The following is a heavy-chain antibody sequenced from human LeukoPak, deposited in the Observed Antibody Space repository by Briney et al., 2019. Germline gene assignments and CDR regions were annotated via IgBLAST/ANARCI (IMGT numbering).Heavy chain of an antibody. CDR3: AKDRGHYYTNDY. D-gene: IGHD3-22*01. J-gene: IGHJ4*02. V-gene: IGHV3-23*01. CDR1: GFTFSSYA. Sequence: GGSLRLSCAASGFTFSSYAMSWVRQAPGKGLEWVSVISGSGGSAYYADSVKGRFTISRDNSKNTLSLQMHSLRAEDTAVYYCAKDRGHYYTNDYWGQGTLVTVSS. CDR2: ISGSGGSA.